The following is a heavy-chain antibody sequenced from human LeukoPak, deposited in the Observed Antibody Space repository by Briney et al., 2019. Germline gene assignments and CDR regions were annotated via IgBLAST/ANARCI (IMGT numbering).Heavy chain of an antibody. J-gene: IGHJ4*02. V-gene: IGHV4-59*01. CDR1: GGSISSYY. CDR2: IYYSGST. D-gene: IGHD3-10*02. Sequence: SETLSLTCTVSGGSISSYYWSWIRQPPGKGLEWIGYIYYSGSTNYNPSLKSRVTISVDTSKNQFSLKLSSVTAADTAVYYCATGISKFGELVDYWGQGTLVTVSS. CDR3: ATGISKFGELVDY.